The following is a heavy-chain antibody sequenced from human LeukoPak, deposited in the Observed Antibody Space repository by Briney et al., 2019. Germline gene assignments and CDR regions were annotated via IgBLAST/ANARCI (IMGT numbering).Heavy chain of an antibody. CDR2: IYYSGST. D-gene: IGHD3-22*01. CDR1: GGSISSGGYY. V-gene: IGHV4-31*03. J-gene: IGHJ4*02. CDR3: ARDLFSAESESWGYFDY. Sequence: SETLSLTCTVSGGSISSGGYYWSWIRQHPGKGREWIGYIYYSGSTYYNPSLKSRLTISVDTSKNQFSLKLSSVTAADTAVYYCARDLFSAESESWGYFDYWGQGTLVTVSS.